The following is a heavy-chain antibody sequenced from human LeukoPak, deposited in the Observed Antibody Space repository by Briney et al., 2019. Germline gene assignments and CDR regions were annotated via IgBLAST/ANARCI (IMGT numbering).Heavy chain of an antibody. CDR2: TNPSGGST. CDR1: GYTFTSYY. V-gene: IGHV1-46*03. Sequence: ASVKVSCKASGYTFTSYYMHWVRQAPGQGLEWMGITNPSGGSTSYAQKFQGRVTMTRDTSTSTVYMELSSLRSEDTAVYYCARRSRGDYVDYWGQGTLVTVSS. J-gene: IGHJ4*02. D-gene: IGHD3-10*01. CDR3: ARRSRGDYVDY.